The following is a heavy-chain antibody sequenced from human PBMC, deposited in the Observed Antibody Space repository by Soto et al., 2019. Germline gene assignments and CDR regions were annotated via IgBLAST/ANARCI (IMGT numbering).Heavy chain of an antibody. CDR3: AKALVATSGHYYYMDV. CDR1: GFTVSSYA. V-gene: IGHV3-23*01. D-gene: IGHD5-12*01. J-gene: IGHJ6*03. Sequence: GGSLRLSCAASGFTVSSYAMSWVRQAPGKGLEWVSAISGSGGSTYYADSVKGRFTISRDKSKNTLYLQMNSLRAEDTAVYYCAKALVATSGHYYYMDVWGKGTTVTVSS. CDR2: ISGSGGST.